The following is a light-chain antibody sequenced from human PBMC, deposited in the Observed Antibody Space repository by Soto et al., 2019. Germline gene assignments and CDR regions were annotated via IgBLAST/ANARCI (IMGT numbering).Light chain of an antibody. CDR2: RNN. CDR3: AAWDDSLNGPVV. CDR1: RFNIGGNT. V-gene: IGLV1-44*01. Sequence: QAVVTQPPSASGTPGQRVTISCSGSRFNIGGNTVNWYQQLPGTAPKLLIYRNNQRPSGVPDRFSGSKSGTSASLAISGLQSEDEADYYCAAWDDSLNGPVVFGGGTKLTVL. J-gene: IGLJ2*01.